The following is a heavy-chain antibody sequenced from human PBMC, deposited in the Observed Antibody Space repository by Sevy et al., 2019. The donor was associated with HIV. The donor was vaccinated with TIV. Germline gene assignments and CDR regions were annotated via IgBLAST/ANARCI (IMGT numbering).Heavy chain of an antibody. CDR1: GFTFSSYW. CDR2: INSDGSST. J-gene: IGHJ4*02. CDR3: ARVPSSGYGINY. V-gene: IGHV3-74*01. D-gene: IGHD3-3*01. Sequence: GGSLRLSCAPSGFTFSSYWMHWVRQAPGKGLVWVSRINSDGSSTSYADSVKGRFTISRDNAKNTLYLQMSRLRAEDTAVYYCARVPSSGYGINYWGQGTLVTVSS.